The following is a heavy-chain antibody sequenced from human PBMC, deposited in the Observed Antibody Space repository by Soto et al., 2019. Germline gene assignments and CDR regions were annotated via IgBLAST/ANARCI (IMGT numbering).Heavy chain of an antibody. D-gene: IGHD3-10*01. CDR2: IRYDGSNK. Sequence: GGSLRLSCVAAGFTFSIYGMHWVRHAPGKGLEWLAIIRYDGSNKYYGDSVKGRFTISRDNSKNTLYLEMNSLRAEDTAVYYCARDRTYYGSGSKGMDFWGQGTTVTVSS. V-gene: IGHV3-30*02. CDR3: ARDRTYYGSGSKGMDF. J-gene: IGHJ6*02. CDR1: GFTFSIYG.